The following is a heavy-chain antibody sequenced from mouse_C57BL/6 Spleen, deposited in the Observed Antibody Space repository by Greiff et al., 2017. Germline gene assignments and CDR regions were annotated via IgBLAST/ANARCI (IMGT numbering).Heavy chain of an antibody. CDR3: TREDGYYLFFDY. V-gene: IGHV5-9-1*02. J-gene: IGHJ2*01. Sequence: EVQLVESGEGLVKPGGSLKLSCAASGFTFSSYAMSWVRQTPEKRLEWVAYISSGGDYIYYADTVKGRFTISRDNARNTLYLQMSSLKSEDTAMYYCTREDGYYLFFDYWGQGTTLTVSS. CDR1: GFTFSSYA. CDR2: ISSGGDYI. D-gene: IGHD2-3*01.